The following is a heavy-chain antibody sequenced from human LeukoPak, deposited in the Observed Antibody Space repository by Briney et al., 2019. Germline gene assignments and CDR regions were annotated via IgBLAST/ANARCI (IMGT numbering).Heavy chain of an antibody. Sequence: ASVKVSCEASGGTFSSYAISWVRQAPGQGLEWMGRIIPILGIANYAQKFQGRVTITADKSTSTAYMELSSLRSEDTAVYYCARVNSYGSYYYYGMDVWGQGTTVTVSS. CDR3: ARVNSYGSYYYYGMDV. CDR1: GGTFSSYA. CDR2: IIPILGIA. V-gene: IGHV1-69*04. D-gene: IGHD5-18*01. J-gene: IGHJ6*02.